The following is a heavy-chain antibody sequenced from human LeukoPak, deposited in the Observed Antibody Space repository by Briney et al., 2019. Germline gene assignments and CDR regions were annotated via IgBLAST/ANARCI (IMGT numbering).Heavy chain of an antibody. CDR2: IYTSGST. V-gene: IGHV4-61*02. CDR3: ARGTTVTYYYYYGMDV. CDR1: GGSISSGSYY. Sequence: PSQTLSLTCTVSGGSISSGSYYWSWIRQPAGKGLEWIGRIYTSGSTNYNPSLKSRVTISVDTSKNQFSLKLSSVTAADTAVYYCARGTTVTYYYYYGMDVWGQGTTVTVSS. J-gene: IGHJ6*02. D-gene: IGHD4-17*01.